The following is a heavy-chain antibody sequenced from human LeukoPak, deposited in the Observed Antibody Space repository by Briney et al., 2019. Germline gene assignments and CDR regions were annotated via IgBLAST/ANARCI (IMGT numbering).Heavy chain of an antibody. Sequence: SETLSLTCPVSGGSVTNGDCYWIWIRRPPGKGLEWIGYIYYRGSTYYNPSLKCRVTISVNTSKNKFSLKLSAVTAADTAVYYCARDRGGSSWYDSYYGMDVWGQGTTVTVSS. D-gene: IGHD6-13*01. V-gene: IGHV4-30-4*02. CDR1: GGSVTNGDCY. J-gene: IGHJ6*02. CDR2: IYYRGST. CDR3: ARDRGGSSWYDSYYGMDV.